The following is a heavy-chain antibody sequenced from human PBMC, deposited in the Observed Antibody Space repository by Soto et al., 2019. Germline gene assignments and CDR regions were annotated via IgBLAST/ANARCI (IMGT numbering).Heavy chain of an antibody. V-gene: IGHV1-18*01. Sequence: ASVKVSCKASGYTFTSYGISWGGQAPGKGLEWMGWIRAYNGNTNYAQKLQGRVTMTTDTSTSTAYMELRSLRSDDTAVYYCARGSPPTIYCSSTSCYTAFDIWGQGTMVTVSS. D-gene: IGHD2-2*02. CDR1: GYTFTSYG. J-gene: IGHJ3*02. CDR3: ARGSPPTIYCSSTSCYTAFDI. CDR2: IRAYNGNT.